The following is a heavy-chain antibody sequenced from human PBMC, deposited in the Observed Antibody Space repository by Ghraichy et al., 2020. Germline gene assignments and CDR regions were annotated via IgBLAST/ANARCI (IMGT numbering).Heavy chain of an antibody. D-gene: IGHD6-19*01. Sequence: GGSLRLSCAASGFNFSSYSMNWVRQAPGKGLEWVSYISSSSSTIYYADSVKGRFTISRDNAKNSLYLQMNSLRDEDTAVYYCARWLSVAGPYYFDYWGQGTLVPVSS. CDR1: GFNFSSYS. CDR3: ARWLSVAGPYYFDY. CDR2: ISSSSSTI. J-gene: IGHJ4*02. V-gene: IGHV3-48*02.